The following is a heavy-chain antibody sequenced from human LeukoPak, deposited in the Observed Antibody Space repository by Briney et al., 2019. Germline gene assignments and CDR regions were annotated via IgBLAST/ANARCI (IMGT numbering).Heavy chain of an antibody. CDR2: IYYSGST. CDR1: VGSMSSYY. J-gene: IGHJ5*02. V-gene: IGHV4-59*08. Sequence: SETLSLTCTVSVGSMSSYYWSCIRQPPGKGLEWIGYIYYSGSTNYNPSLKSRVTISVDTSKNQFSLKLSSVTAADTAVYYCARSDSSRYNWFDPWGQGTLVTVSS. D-gene: IGHD3-22*01. CDR3: ARSDSSRYNWFDP.